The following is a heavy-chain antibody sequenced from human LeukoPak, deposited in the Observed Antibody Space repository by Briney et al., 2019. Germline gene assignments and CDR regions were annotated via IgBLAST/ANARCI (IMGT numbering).Heavy chain of an antibody. CDR3: ARAGGYSAYDY. CDR1: GFTFSSYS. V-gene: IGHV3-30*04. CDR2: ISYDGSNK. J-gene: IGHJ4*02. D-gene: IGHD5-12*01. Sequence: GGSLRLSCAASGFTFSSYSMHWVRQAPGKGLEWVAVISYDGSNKYYADSVKGRFTISRDNSKNTLYLQMHSLRAEDTAVYYCARAGGYSAYDYWGQGTLVTVSS.